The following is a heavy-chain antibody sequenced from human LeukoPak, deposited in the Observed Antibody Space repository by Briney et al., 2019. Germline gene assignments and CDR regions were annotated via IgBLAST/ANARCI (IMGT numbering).Heavy chain of an antibody. J-gene: IGHJ4*02. Sequence: SETLSLTCAVYGGSFSGYYWSWIRQPPGKGLEWIGEINHSGSTNYNPSLKSRVTISVDTSKNQFSLKLSSVTAADTAVYYCAKSYYYDKAVDYWGQGTLVTVSS. V-gene: IGHV4-34*01. D-gene: IGHD3-22*01. CDR3: AKSYYYDKAVDY. CDR2: INHSGST. CDR1: GGSFSGYY.